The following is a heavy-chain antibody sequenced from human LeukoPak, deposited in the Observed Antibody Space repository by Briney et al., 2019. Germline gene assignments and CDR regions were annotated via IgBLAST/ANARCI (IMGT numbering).Heavy chain of an antibody. V-gene: IGHV3-74*01. CDR3: ARVGSSGWFRGAFDI. CDR2: INSDGSST. J-gene: IGHJ3*02. D-gene: IGHD6-19*01. CDR1: GFTFSSYW. Sequence: GGPLRLSCAASGFTFSSYWMHWVRQAPGKGLVWVSRINSDGSSTSYADSVKGRFTISRDNAKNTLYLQMNSLRAEDTAVYYCARVGSSGWFRGAFDIWGQGTMVTVSS.